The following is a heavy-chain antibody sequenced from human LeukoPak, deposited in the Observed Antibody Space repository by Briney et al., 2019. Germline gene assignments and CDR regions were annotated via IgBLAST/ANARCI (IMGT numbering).Heavy chain of an antibody. D-gene: IGHD5-18*01. CDR1: GFTFSSYA. CDR3: AKGRGYSYGYRTVY. Sequence: GGSLRLSCAASGFTFSSYAMSWVRQAPGKGLEWVSAISGSGGSTYYADSVKGRFTISRDNSKNTLYLQMNSLRAEDTAVYYCAKGRGYSYGYRTVYWGQGTLVTVSS. V-gene: IGHV3-23*01. CDR2: ISGSGGST. J-gene: IGHJ1*01.